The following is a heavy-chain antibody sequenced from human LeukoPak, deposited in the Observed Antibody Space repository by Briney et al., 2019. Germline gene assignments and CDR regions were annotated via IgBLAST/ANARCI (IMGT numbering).Heavy chain of an antibody. D-gene: IGHD3-22*01. Sequence: SVKVSCKASGYTFTSYYMHWVRQAPGQGLEWMGVINPSGGTTNYAQKFQGRITMTRDTSTSTVCMELSSLRSEDTAVYYCARGSTPSYYYDSSGHFDYWGQGTLVTVSS. J-gene: IGHJ4*02. CDR2: INPSGGTT. CDR1: GYTFTSYY. CDR3: ARGSTPSYYYDSSGHFDY. V-gene: IGHV1-46*01.